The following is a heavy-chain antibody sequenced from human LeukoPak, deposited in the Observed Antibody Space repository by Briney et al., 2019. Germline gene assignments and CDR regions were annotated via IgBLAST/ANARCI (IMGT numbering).Heavy chain of an antibody. D-gene: IGHD4-23*01. CDR1: GSTFHDHA. V-gene: IGHV3-9*01. CDR3: ARDQKGVTPGLSDY. CDR2: ISWNGVSI. Sequence: PGGSLRLSCAAPGSTFHDHAMHWVRQVPGRGLEWVSGISWNGVSIGYSGSVRGRFTISRDNAKKSLYLQMNSLGPEDTALYYCARDQKGVTPGLSDYWGQGTLVTVSS. J-gene: IGHJ4*02.